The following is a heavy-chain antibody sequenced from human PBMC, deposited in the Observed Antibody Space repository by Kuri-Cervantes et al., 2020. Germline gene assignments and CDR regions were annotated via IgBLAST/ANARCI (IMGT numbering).Heavy chain of an antibody. J-gene: IGHJ4*02. CDR2: IDNGGGTK. CDR3: AKDGRGANDY. V-gene: IGHV3-30*02. CDR1: AFTFSNHG. Sequence: GESLKISCAASAFTFSNHGMHWVRQAPGKGLEWLTYIDNGGGTKYYTDSVKGRFTISRDNSKNTLYLQMNSLTADDTAVYYCAKDGRGANDYWGQGTLVTVSS.